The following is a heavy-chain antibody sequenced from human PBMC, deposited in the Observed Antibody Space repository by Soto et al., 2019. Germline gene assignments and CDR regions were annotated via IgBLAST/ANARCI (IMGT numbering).Heavy chain of an antibody. CDR2: IYPGDSDT. CDR3: ARGSDVVVVATTTSPPFDY. CDR1: GYSFTSYW. J-gene: IGHJ4*02. V-gene: IGHV5-51*01. D-gene: IGHD2-15*01. Sequence: GDSLKISCKGSGYSFTSYWIGWVRQMPGKGLEWMGIIYPGDSDTRYSPSFQGQVTISADKSISTAYLQWSSLKASDTAMYYCARGSDVVVVATTTSPPFDYWGQGTLVTVSS.